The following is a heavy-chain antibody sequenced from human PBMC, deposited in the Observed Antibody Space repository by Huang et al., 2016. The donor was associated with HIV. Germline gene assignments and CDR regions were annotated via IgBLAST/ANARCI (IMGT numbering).Heavy chain of an antibody. Sequence: EVQLVESGGGLVRPGGSLTLSCASSGFTFSDYSMSWVRQAPVKGLEWVSHISGSRTYIYYVDSVKGRFAISRDNAKNLLFLQMNSLRAEDTALYYCARRYNWNYVAHGFDIWGQGTMVTVSS. CDR3: ARRYNWNYVAHGFDI. D-gene: IGHD1-7*01. J-gene: IGHJ3*02. V-gene: IGHV3-21*06. CDR2: ISGSRTYI. CDR1: GFTFSDYS.